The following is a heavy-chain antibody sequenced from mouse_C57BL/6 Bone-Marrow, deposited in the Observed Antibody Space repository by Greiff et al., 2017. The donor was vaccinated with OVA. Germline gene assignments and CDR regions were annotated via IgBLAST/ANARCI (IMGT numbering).Heavy chain of an antibody. CDR2: ISSGGSYT. Sequence: EVNLVESGGDLVKPGGSLKLSCAASGFTFSSYGMSWVRQTPDKRLEWVATISSGGSYTYYPDSVKGRFTISRDTAKNTLYLQMSSLKSEDTAMYYCARPYDYDRAYWGQGTLVTVSA. CDR3: ARPYDYDRAY. J-gene: IGHJ3*01. CDR1: GFTFSSYG. D-gene: IGHD2-4*01. V-gene: IGHV5-6*01.